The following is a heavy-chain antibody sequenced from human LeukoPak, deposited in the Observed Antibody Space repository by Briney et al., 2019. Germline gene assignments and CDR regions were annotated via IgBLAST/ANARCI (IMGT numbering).Heavy chain of an antibody. CDR2: ISSRSSNI. D-gene: IGHD7-27*01. V-gene: IGHV3-21*01. CDR3: AKRSPNNWGIDY. J-gene: IGHJ4*02. Sequence: GGSLRLSCAASGFTLSSYSMNWVRQAPGKGLEWVSSISSRSSNIYYADSVKGRFTISRDNAKNSLYLQMNSLRAEDTAVYYCAKRSPNNWGIDYWGQGTLVTVSS. CDR1: GFTLSSYS.